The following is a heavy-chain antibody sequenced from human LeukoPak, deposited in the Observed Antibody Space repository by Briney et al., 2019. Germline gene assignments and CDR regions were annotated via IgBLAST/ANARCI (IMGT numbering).Heavy chain of an antibody. J-gene: IGHJ4*02. CDR3: ARATYYYDSTGEYFDY. V-gene: IGHV1-69*06. CDR2: IIPIFGTA. CDR1: GYTFTGYY. Sequence: KVSCKASGYTFTGYYMHWVRQAPGQGLEWMGGIIPIFGTANYAQKFQGRVTITADKSTSTAYMELSSLRSEDTAVYYCARATYYYDSTGEYFDYWGQGTLVTVSS. D-gene: IGHD3-22*01.